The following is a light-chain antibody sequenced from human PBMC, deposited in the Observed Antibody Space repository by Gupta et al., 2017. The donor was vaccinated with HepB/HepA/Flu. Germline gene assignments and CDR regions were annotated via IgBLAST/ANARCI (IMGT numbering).Light chain of an antibody. V-gene: IGKV3-20*01. Sequence: NALTQSPATLSLSPGERATLSCRASQNIVSDYLAWYQQKPGQSPRLLIYGASRRATGIPDRFSGSGSGTDFTLTITRLEPEDFALYYCQQYGASPCTFGQGTKVEMK. J-gene: IGKJ1*01. CDR2: GAS. CDR3: QQYGASPCT. CDR1: QNIVSDY.